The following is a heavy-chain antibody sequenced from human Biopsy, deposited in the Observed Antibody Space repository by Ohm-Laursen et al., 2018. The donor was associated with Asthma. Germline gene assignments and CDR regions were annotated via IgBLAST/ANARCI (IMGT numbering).Heavy chain of an antibody. CDR1: GFTFDNYT. CDR2: TSYDGRNT. D-gene: IGHD2-21*02. Sequence: SLRLSCSASGFTFDNYTMHWVRQAPGKGLEWVTITSYDGRNTYYADSVEGRFTISRDNSKNTLFLQMSSLKPEDTAVYYCARGGLHYYEYYGMDVWGQGTTVIVSS. CDR3: ARGGLHYYEYYGMDV. V-gene: IGHV3-30*04. J-gene: IGHJ6*02.